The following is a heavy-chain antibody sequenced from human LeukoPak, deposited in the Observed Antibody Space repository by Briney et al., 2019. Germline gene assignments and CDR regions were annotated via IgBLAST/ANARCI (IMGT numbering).Heavy chain of an antibody. V-gene: IGHV1-24*01. CDR2: FDPEDGET. CDR3: ATKERIVATIDFDY. D-gene: IGHD5-12*01. CDR1: GYTLTELS. Sequence: ASLKVSCKVSGYTLTELSMHWVRQAPGKGLERMGGFDPEDGETIYAQKFQGRVTMTEDTSTDTAYMELSSLRSEDTAVYYCATKERIVATIDFDYWGQGTLVTVSS. J-gene: IGHJ4*02.